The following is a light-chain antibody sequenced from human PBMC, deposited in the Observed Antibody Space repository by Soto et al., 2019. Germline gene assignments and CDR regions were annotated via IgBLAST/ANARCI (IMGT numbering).Light chain of an antibody. J-gene: IGKJ1*01. V-gene: IGKV3-15*01. CDR2: GAS. Sequence: EIVMTQSPATLSVSPGERATLSCRASQNVNIDLAWYQQRPGQAPRLLIYGASVRAPGIPARLSRSGSGTEFILTISSLQSEDFAVYFCKQYKNWPPWTFGQGTKVEIK. CDR1: QNVNID. CDR3: KQYKNWPPWT.